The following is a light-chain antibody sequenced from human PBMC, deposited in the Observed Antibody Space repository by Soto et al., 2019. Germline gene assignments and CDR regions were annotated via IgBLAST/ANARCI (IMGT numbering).Light chain of an antibody. CDR3: CSYTSRTAPL. Sequence: QSALTQPASVSGSPGQSITISCTGSSSDVGGYHYVSWYQQCPGEAPKLVISEVSNRPSGVSNRFSGSKSGNTASLTISGLQAEDEADYCCCSYTSRTAPLFGGGTKLTVL. V-gene: IGLV2-14*01. CDR2: EVS. CDR1: SSDVGGYHY. J-gene: IGLJ2*01.